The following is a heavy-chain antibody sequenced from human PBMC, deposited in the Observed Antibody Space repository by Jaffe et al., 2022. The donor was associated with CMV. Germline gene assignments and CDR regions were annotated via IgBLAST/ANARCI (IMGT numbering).Heavy chain of an antibody. J-gene: IGHJ6*02. CDR2: ISSSSSYI. CDR3: ARDKRAAPQGYYYYGMDV. V-gene: IGHV3-21*01. CDR1: GFTFSSYS. D-gene: IGHD2-15*01. Sequence: EVQLVESGGGLVKPGGSLRLSCAASGFTFSSYSMNWVRQAPGKGLEWVSSISSSSSYIYYADSVKGRFTISRDNAKNSLYLQMNSLRAEDTAVYYCARDKRAAPQGYYYYGMDVWGQGTTVTVSS.